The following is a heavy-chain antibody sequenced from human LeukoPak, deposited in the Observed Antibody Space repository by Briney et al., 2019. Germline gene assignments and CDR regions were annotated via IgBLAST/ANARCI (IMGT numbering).Heavy chain of an antibody. CDR1: GFLFSGYA. Sequence: SGGSLRLSCSASGFLFSGYAMNWVRQAPGRGLEWVSLTFASGSTPKYAVSVTGRFTISSDNSKNTLYLQMTSLRADDTAVYYCANDLRPDGIHHFDHCGQRTLVTVSS. CDR2: TFASGSTP. V-gene: IGHV3-23*05. J-gene: IGHJ4*02. D-gene: IGHD1-14*01. CDR3: ANDLRPDGIHHFDH.